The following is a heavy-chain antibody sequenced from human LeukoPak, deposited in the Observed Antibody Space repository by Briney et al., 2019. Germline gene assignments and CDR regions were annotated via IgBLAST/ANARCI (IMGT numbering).Heavy chain of an antibody. J-gene: IGHJ4*02. CDR1: GYTFTSYG. D-gene: IGHD1-1*01. V-gene: IGHV1-18*01. CDR3: ARCTTGRTFGSLREIKRSREIDY. CDR2: ISAYNGNT. Sequence: ASVKVSCKASGYTFTSYGISWVRQAPGQGLEWMGWISAYNGNTNYAQKLQGRVTMTTDTSSSTAYMERRSLRSDDTAVYYCARCTTGRTFGSLREIKRSREIDYWGQGTLVTVSS.